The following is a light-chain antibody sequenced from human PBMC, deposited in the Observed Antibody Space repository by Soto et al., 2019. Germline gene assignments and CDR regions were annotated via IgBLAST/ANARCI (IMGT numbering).Light chain of an antibody. Sequence: QSALTQPASMSGSPGQSITISCTGTSSDIGGYNYVSWYQQYPGKAPKLMIYEVNNRPLGVSNRFSGFKSGNTASLAISGLQADDAADYYCSSYTSTSTIVFGGGTKLTVL. V-gene: IGLV2-14*01. CDR3: SSYTSTSTIV. CDR1: SSDIGGYNY. J-gene: IGLJ2*01. CDR2: EVN.